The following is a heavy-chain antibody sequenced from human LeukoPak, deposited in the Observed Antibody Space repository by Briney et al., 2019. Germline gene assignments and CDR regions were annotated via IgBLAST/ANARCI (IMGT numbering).Heavy chain of an antibody. CDR3: ARGGSYAMDV. CDR2: INGGNGNA. D-gene: IGHD2-2*01. CDR1: GYTFTSYA. V-gene: IGHV1-3*03. Sequence: GASVKVSCKASGYTFTSYAIHWVRQVPGQRLEWMGWINGGNGNAKHSQEFQGRVTITRDTSANTAYMELSSLRSEDMALYYCARGGSYAMDVWGQGTTVTVAS. J-gene: IGHJ6*02.